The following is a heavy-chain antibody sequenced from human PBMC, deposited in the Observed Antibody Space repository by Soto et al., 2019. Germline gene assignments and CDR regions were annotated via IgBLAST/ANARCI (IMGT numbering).Heavy chain of an antibody. CDR1: GFTFSSFS. V-gene: IGHV3-7*01. CDR2: IKQDGSEK. D-gene: IGHD3-3*01. CDR3: TRGRPNYDFWSGYPYYMDV. J-gene: IGHJ6*03. Sequence: GGSLRLSCAASGFTFSSFSMTWVRRAPGKGLEWVANIKQDGSEKYYVDSVKGRFTISRDNAKNSLYLQLNSLRAEDTVFYYCTRGRPNYDFWSGYPYYMDVWGKGTRVTVSS.